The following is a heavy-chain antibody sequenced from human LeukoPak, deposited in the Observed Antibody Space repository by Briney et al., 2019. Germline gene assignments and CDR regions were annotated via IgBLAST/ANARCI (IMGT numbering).Heavy chain of an antibody. D-gene: IGHD7-27*01. CDR3: ARDRGNWVIDF. J-gene: IGHJ4*02. Sequence: SETLSLTCDVSGVSITKYLWNWIRQHPGKGLEWIGYIYYSGSTYYNPSLKSRVTISVDTSKNQFSLELSSVTAADTAICYCARDRGNWVIDFWGQGTLVTVSS. CDR2: IYYSGST. CDR1: GVSITKYL. V-gene: IGHV4-31*11.